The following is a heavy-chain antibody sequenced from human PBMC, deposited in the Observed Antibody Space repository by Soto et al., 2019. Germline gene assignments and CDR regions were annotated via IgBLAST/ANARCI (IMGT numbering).Heavy chain of an antibody. J-gene: IGHJ4*02. CDR1: GFTFSGYW. Sequence: EVQLVESGGGLVQPGGSLRLSCAASGFTFSGYWMSWVRQAPGKGLEWVANIKEDGSEKNYVDSVRGRFTISRDTAMNSLYLDMNSLRAEDTAVYYCARSGSENDFWGQGTLVTVSS. CDR3: ARSGSENDF. CDR2: IKEDGSEK. V-gene: IGHV3-7*03. D-gene: IGHD5-12*01.